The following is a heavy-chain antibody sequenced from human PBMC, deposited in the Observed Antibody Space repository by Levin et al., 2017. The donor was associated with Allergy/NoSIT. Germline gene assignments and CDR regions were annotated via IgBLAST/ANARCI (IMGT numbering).Heavy chain of an antibody. V-gene: IGHV3-74*01. CDR1: GFTFSSYW. J-gene: IGHJ4*02. D-gene: IGHD1-26*01. CDR2: INSDGSST. CDR3: ARGGVTASGSYS. Sequence: SGGSLRLSCAASGFTFSSYWMHWVRQAPGKGLVWVSRINSDGSSTSYADSVKGRFTISRDNAKNTLYLQMYSLRAEDTAVYYCARGGVTASGSYSWGQGTLVTVSS.